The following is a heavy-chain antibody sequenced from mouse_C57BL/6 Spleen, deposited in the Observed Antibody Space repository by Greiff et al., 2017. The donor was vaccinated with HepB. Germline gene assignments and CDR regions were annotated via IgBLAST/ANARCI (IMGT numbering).Heavy chain of an antibody. D-gene: IGHD1-1*01. CDR1: GYTFTDYN. CDR2: INPNNGGT. V-gene: IGHV1-18*01. J-gene: IGHJ2*01. Sequence: EVKLMESGPELVKPGASVKIPCKASGYTFTDYNMDWVKQSHGKSLEWIGDINPNNGGTIYNQKFKGKATLTVDKSSSTAYMELRSLTSEDTAVYYCARWAYYYGSSFDYWGQGTTLTVSS. CDR3: ARWAYYYGSSFDY.